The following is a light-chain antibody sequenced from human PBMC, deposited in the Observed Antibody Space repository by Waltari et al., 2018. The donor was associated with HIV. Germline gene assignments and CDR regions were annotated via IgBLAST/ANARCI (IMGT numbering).Light chain of an antibody. Sequence: QSVLPQPPSASGTPEHGVTISCSGSSSNNGSTTVNWYQQLPATAPKLHIYSNNQRTLGVPDRVAGFKSRIYASLASSGVQAEDEADYYCAAWDDSLNGYVFGTGSKVTVL. CDR3: AAWDDSLNGYV. V-gene: IGLV1-44*01. J-gene: IGLJ1*01. CDR2: SNN. CDR1: SSNNGSTT.